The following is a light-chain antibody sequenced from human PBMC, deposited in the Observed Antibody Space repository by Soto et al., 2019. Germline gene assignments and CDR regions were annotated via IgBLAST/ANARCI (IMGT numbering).Light chain of an antibody. CDR1: SSDIGDYKY. J-gene: IGLJ2*01. CDR3: SSYTSTNFLI. CDR2: DVS. V-gene: IGLV2-14*03. Sequence: QSALTQPASVSGSPGQSITISCTGSSSDIGDYKYVSWYKHHPGKAPKLMIYDVSNRPSGVSNRFSGSKSGNTASLTISGLEDEDEADYYCSSYTSTNFLIFGGGTKVTVL.